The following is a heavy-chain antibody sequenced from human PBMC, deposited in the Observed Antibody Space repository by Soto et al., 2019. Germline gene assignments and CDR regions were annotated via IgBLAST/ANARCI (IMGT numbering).Heavy chain of an antibody. CDR2: IIPMFGTT. Sequence: QVQLVQSGAEVKKPGSSVKVSCKASGGTFSSYAISWVRQAPGQGLEWMGGIIPMFGTTNYAQKCQGRVTITAEESTSQAYMALSSLRSEDTAVYYCARVVTVVKSFHYWYFDLWGRGTLVTVSS. J-gene: IGHJ2*01. CDR1: GGTFSSYA. CDR3: ARVVTVVKSFHYWYFDL. D-gene: IGHD2-15*01. V-gene: IGHV1-69*12.